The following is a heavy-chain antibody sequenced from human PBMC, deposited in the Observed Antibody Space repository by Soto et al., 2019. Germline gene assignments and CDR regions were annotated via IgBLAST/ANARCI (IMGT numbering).Heavy chain of an antibody. V-gene: IGHV3-74*01. J-gene: IGHJ6*02. CDR2: ITGDGASL. Sequence: EVQLVEAGGGLVQPGGSLRLSCSASGFIFSSFSMHWVRQAPGKGLEWVSGITGDGASLDYADSVKGRISISRDNVKNTLHLQMNSRVAVDTAVYFCASEGTRGLDVWGRGTTVTVSS. CDR1: GFIFSSFS. D-gene: IGHD1-1*01. CDR3: ASEGTRGLDV.